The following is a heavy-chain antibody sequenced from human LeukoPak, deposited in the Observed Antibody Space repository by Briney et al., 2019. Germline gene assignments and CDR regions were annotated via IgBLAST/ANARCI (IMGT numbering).Heavy chain of an antibody. Sequence: GGSLSLSCAASGFTFSNYWMIWFRQAPGKGLEWVANINGDGSEKHYVDSVKDRFTISRDNAKSSLYLQMNSLRAEDTAVYYCARVSGGYDYGDYWGQGTLVTVSS. D-gene: IGHD3-10*01. V-gene: IGHV3-7*01. CDR3: ARVSGGYDYGDY. CDR2: INGDGSEK. J-gene: IGHJ4*02. CDR1: GFTFSNYW.